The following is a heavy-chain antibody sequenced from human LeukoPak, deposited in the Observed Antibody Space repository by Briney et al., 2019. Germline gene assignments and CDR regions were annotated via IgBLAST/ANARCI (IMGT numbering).Heavy chain of an antibody. CDR3: AREYYDILTGYLLFDY. V-gene: IGHV4-31*03. CDR1: GGSISSGGYY. Sequence: PSQTLSLTCTVSGGSISSGGYYWSWVRQHPGKGLEWIGYIYYSGSTNYNPSLKSRVTISVDTSKNQFSLKLSSVTAADTAVYYCAREYYDILTGYLLFDYWGQGTLVTVSS. CDR2: IYYSGST. D-gene: IGHD3-9*01. J-gene: IGHJ4*02.